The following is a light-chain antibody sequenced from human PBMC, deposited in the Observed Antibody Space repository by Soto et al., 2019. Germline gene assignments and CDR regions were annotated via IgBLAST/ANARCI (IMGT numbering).Light chain of an antibody. Sequence: EIVLTQSPGTLSLSPGERATLSCRASQSVSSSYLAWYQQKPGQAPRLLIYGASSRATGIPERFSGSGSGTDFTLTISRLETEDFAVYYCQKYGSSPSITFGQGTRQESK. CDR1: QSVSSSY. CDR2: GAS. CDR3: QKYGSSPSIT. J-gene: IGKJ5*01. V-gene: IGKV3-20*01.